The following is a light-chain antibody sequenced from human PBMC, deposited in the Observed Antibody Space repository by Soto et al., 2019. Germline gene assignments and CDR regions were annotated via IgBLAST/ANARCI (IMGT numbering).Light chain of an antibody. Sequence: DIVMTQSPATLSVSPGERATLSCRASQSVSSNLAWYQQKRGQAPRRLMYGASSRATGIPVRFSGSGSGTEFTLIISSPQSEDFAVYYCQQYNNWPRTFGQGTKVEIK. J-gene: IGKJ1*01. V-gene: IGKV3-15*01. CDR2: GAS. CDR3: QQYNNWPRT. CDR1: QSVSSN.